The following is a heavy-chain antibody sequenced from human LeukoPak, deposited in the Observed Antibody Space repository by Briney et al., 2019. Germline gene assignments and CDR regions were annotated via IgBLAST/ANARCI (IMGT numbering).Heavy chain of an antibody. CDR2: IGTAGDT. CDR3: ARVANGDLASYYFDY. Sequence: GGSLRLSCAASGFTFSSYDMHWVRQATGKGLEWVSAIGTAGDTYYPGSVKGRFTISRENAKNSLYLQMNSLRAGDTAVYYCARVANGDLASYYFDYWGQGTLVTVSS. V-gene: IGHV3-13*01. J-gene: IGHJ4*02. CDR1: GFTFSSYD. D-gene: IGHD4-17*01.